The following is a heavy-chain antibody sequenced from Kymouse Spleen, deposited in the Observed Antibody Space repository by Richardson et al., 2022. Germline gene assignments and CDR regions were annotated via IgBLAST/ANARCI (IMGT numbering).Heavy chain of an antibody. CDR3: ARDHSYNWNYVYYYGMDV. CDR1: GFTFSSYS. Sequence: EVQLVESGGGLVQPGGSLRLSCAASGFTFSSYSMNWVRQAPGKGLEWVSYISSSSSTIYYADSVKGRFTISRDNAKNSLYLQMNSLRDEDTAVYYCARDHSYNWNYVYYYGMDVWGQGTTVTVSS. J-gene: IGHJ6*02. V-gene: IGHV3-48*02. CDR2: ISSSSSTI. D-gene: IGHD1-7*01.